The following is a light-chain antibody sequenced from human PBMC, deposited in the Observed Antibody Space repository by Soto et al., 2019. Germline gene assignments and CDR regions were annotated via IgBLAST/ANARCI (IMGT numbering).Light chain of an antibody. V-gene: IGLV2-11*01. CDR1: TTDVGRYNY. CDR3: CSYAGNYTWV. Sequence: QSALTQPRSVSGSPGQSVTISCTGTTTDVGRYNYVSWCQQHPGKAPKVMIYDVSQRPSGVPARFSGSKSGNTASLTISGLQAEDEADYYCCSYAGNYTWVFGGGTKVTVL. J-gene: IGLJ3*02. CDR2: DVS.